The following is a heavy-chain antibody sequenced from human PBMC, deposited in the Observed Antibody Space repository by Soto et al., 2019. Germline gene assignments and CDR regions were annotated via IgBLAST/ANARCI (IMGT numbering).Heavy chain of an antibody. CDR2: ISFDGSKK. D-gene: IGHD3-16*02. V-gene: IGHV3-30*18. J-gene: IGHJ3*02. CDR3: AKAGITFGGVIVRNAFDI. CDR1: GFPFSNYG. Sequence: GGSLRLSCVASGFPFSNYGMHWVRQSPGKGLEWVALISFDGSKKYYADSLRGRFTISRDNAENILYLQMNSLRAEDTAVYYCAKAGITFGGVIVRNAFDIWGPGTMVTVSS.